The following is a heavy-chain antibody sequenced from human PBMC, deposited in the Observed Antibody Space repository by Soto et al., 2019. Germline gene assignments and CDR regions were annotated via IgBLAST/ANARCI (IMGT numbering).Heavy chain of an antibody. J-gene: IGHJ4*02. V-gene: IGHV3-23*01. D-gene: IGHD1-26*01. CDR3: AKDWGVSGSPGLFDY. CDR1: GFTFSSYA. CDR2: ISGSGGST. Sequence: EVQLLESGGGLVQPGGSLRLSCAASGFTFSSYAMSWVRQAPGKGLEWVSAISGSGGSTYYADSVKGRFTISRDNSKNTLYLQMNSVRAEDTAVYYCAKDWGVSGSPGLFDYWGQGTLVTVSS.